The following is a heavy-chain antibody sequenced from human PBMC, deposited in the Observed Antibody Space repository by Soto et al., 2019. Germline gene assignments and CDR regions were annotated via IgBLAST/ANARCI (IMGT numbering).Heavy chain of an antibody. Sequence: QVQLVQSGAEVKKPGASVKVSCKASGYTFTSYGISWVRQAPGQGLEWMGWISAYNGNTNYAQKLQGRVTTTTDTATSTAYMELRSLRSDDTAVDYCARAPEQWPPNWFDPWGQGTLVTVSS. CDR1: GYTFTSYG. D-gene: IGHD6-19*01. CDR2: ISAYNGNT. J-gene: IGHJ5*02. CDR3: ARAPEQWPPNWFDP. V-gene: IGHV1-18*04.